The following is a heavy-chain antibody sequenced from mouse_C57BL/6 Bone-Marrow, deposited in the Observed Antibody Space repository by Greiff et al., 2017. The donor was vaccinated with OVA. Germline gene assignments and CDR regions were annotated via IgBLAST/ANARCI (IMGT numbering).Heavy chain of an antibody. V-gene: IGHV1-62-2*01. D-gene: IGHD1-1*01. CDR3: ARHVHYYGSSPYFDY. CDR1: GYTFTEYT. CDR2: FYPGSGSI. J-gene: IGHJ2*01. Sequence: QVHVKQSGAELVKPGASVKLSCKASGYTFTEYTIHWVKQRSGQGLEWIGWFYPGSGSIKYNEKFKDKATLTADKSSSTVYMELSRLTSEDSAVYFCARHVHYYGSSPYFDYWGQGTTLTVSS.